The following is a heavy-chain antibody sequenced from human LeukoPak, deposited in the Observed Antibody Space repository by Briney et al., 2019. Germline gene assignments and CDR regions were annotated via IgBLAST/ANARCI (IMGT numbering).Heavy chain of an antibody. CDR2: IYYSGST. CDR3: ARALRLRYFDWWIDY. CDR1: GGSISSYY. V-gene: IGHV4-59*01. Sequence: SETLSLTCTVSGGSISSYYWSWIRQPPGKGLEWIGYIYYSGSTNYNPSLKSRVTISVDTSKNQFSLKLSSVTAADTAVYYCARALRLRYFDWWIDYWGQGTLVTVSS. D-gene: IGHD3-9*01. J-gene: IGHJ4*02.